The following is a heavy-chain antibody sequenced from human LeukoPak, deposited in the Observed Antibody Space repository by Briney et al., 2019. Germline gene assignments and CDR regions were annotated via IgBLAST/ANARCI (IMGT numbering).Heavy chain of an antibody. CDR2: ISYDGSNK. CDR3: AKVAAMTDY. V-gene: IGHV3-30*18. J-gene: IGHJ4*02. CDR1: GFTFSSYA. Sequence: GGSLRLSCAASGFTFSSYAMHWVRQAPGKGLEWVAVISYDGSNKYYADSVKGRFTISRDNSKNTLYLQMNSLRAEDTAVYYCAKVAAMTDYWGQGTLVTVSS. D-gene: IGHD5-18*01.